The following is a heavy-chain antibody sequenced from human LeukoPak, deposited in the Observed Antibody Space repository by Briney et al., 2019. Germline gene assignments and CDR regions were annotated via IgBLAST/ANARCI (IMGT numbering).Heavy chain of an antibody. Sequence: ASVKVSCKASGYTFTSYGISWVRQAPGQGLEWMGWISAYNGNTNYAQKLQGRVTMTTDTSTSTAYMELRSLRSDDTAVYYCARYVVVVAAGGEHDAFDIWGQGTMVTVSS. CDR2: ISAYNGNT. D-gene: IGHD2-15*01. V-gene: IGHV1-18*01. CDR1: GYTFTSYG. J-gene: IGHJ3*02. CDR3: ARYVVVVAAGGEHDAFDI.